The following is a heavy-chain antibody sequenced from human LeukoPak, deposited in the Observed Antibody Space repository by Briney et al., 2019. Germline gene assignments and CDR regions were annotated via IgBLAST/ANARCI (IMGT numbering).Heavy chain of an antibody. CDR2: INHSGSP. CDR3: ARALFVAARPHFDY. V-gene: IGHV4-34*01. D-gene: IGHD6-6*01. J-gene: IGHJ4*02. CDR1: GGSFSGYY. Sequence: PSGTLSLTCAVYGGSFSGYYWSWIRQPPGKGLEWIGEINHSGSPNYNPSLKCRVTIPVHSPKNQFSLKLSSVTAADTAVYYCARALFVAARPHFDYWGQGTLVTVSS.